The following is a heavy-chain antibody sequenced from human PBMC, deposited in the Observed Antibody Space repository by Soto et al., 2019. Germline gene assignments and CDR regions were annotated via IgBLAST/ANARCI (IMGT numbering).Heavy chain of an antibody. CDR3: ARDFFYTRPYYYGMDV. CDR2: IWYDGSNK. J-gene: IGHJ6*02. D-gene: IGHD2-2*02. V-gene: IGHV3-33*01. CDR1: GFTFSSYG. Sequence: QVQLVESGGGVVQPGRSLRLSCAASGFTFSSYGMHWVRQAPGKGLEWVAVIWYDGSNKYYADSVKGRFTISRDNSKNTLYLQMNSLRAEDTAVYYCARDFFYTRPYYYGMDVWGQGTTVTVSS.